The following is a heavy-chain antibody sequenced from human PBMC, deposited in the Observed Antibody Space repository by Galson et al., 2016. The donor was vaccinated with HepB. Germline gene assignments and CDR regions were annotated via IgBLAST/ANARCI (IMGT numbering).Heavy chain of an antibody. CDR3: ASSEFSSSYFDY. CDR2: LNPSGNST. Sequence: SVKVSCKASGYTFTSYYMHWVRQAPGQGLEWMGILNPSGNSTSCAQKFQGRVTMTRDTSTSTVYLEPSSLRSEDTAVYYCASSEFSSSYFDYWGQGTLVTVSS. J-gene: IGHJ4*02. D-gene: IGHD6-6*01. V-gene: IGHV1-46*01. CDR1: GYTFTSYY.